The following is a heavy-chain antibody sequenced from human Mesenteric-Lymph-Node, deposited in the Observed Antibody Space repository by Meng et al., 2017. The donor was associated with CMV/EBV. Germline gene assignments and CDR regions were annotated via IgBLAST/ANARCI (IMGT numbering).Heavy chain of an antibody. V-gene: IGHV4-39*01. D-gene: IGHD2-2*01. CDR1: TSYY. J-gene: IGHJ5*02. CDR2: IFYTGST. CDR3: ARVGYCTSTSCYGRSNWFDP. Sequence: TSYYWGWVRQPPGKGLEWIGSIFYTGSTYYNPSLKSRVTISVDTSRNQFSLRLSSVTAADTAVYYCARVGYCTSTSCYGRSNWFDPWGQGTLVTVSS.